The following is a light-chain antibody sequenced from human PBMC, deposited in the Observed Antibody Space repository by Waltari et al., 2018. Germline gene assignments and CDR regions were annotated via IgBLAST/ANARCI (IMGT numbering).Light chain of an antibody. V-gene: IGKV2-30*01. CDR2: KVS. CDR1: QSLVSSDGNTY. Sequence: DVVMTQSPLFLPVTLGQPTSIPCRSRQSLVSSDGNTYFNWFQQRPGQTPRRLVYKVSNRDSGVPDRFSGSGSGTDFTLRISRVEAEDVGVYYCMQGIHRPWTFGQGTKVEIK. J-gene: IGKJ1*01. CDR3: MQGIHRPWT.